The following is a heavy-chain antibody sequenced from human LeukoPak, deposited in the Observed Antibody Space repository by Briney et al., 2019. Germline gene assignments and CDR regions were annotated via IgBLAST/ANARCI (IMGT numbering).Heavy chain of an antibody. CDR2: ISAYNGNT. V-gene: IGHV1-18*01. CDR1: GYTFTSYG. Sequence: ASVKVSCKASGYTFTSYGISWVRQAPGQGLEWMGWISAYNGNTNYAQKLQGRVTMTTDTSTSTAYMELRSLRSDDTAVYYCARDRGGDLLWFGEVYDAFDIWGQGTMVTVSS. J-gene: IGHJ3*02. D-gene: IGHD3-10*01. CDR3: ARDRGGDLLWFGEVYDAFDI.